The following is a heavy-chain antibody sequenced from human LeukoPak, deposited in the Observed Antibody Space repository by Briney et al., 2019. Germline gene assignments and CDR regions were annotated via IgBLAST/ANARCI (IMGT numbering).Heavy chain of an antibody. CDR2: IWYDGSNK. J-gene: IGHJ4*02. V-gene: IGHV3-33*01. CDR1: GFTFSSYG. Sequence: GGSLRLSCAASGFTFSSYGVHWVRQAPGKGLEWVAVIWYDGSNKYYADSVKGRFTISRDNSKNTLYLQMNSLRAEDTAVYYCARGPPAATWFYFDYWGQGTLVTVSS. D-gene: IGHD2-15*01. CDR3: ARGPPAATWFYFDY.